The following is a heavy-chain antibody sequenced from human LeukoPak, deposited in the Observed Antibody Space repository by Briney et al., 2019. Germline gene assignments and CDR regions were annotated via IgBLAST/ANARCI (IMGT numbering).Heavy chain of an antibody. Sequence: PGGSLRLSCAASGFTFSSYSMNWVRQAPGKGLEWVSSISSSSSYIYYTDSVKGRFTISRDNAKNSLYLQMNSLRAEDTAVYYCARKAAAGTRKDFDYWGQGTLVTVSS. V-gene: IGHV3-21*01. CDR1: GFTFSSYS. D-gene: IGHD6-13*01. J-gene: IGHJ4*02. CDR3: ARKAAAGTRKDFDY. CDR2: ISSSSSYI.